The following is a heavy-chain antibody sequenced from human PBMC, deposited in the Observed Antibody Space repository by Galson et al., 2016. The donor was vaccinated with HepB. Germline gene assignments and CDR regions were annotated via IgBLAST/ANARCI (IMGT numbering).Heavy chain of an antibody. V-gene: IGHV3-7*01. CDR3: ARDLTYHYENSGYYDAHDM. CDR2: IREDGGLK. CDR1: EFTFSSYW. Sequence: SLRLSCAASEFTFSSYWMTWVRQAPGKGLEWVANIREDGGLKYYVDSVKGRFSISRDNAKNSLYLQMDSLRAEDTAVYYCARDLTYHYENSGYYDAHDMWGQGTMVTVSS. D-gene: IGHD3-22*01. J-gene: IGHJ3*02.